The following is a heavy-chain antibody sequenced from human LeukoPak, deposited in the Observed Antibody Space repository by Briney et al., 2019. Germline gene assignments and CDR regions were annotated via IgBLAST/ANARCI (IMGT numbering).Heavy chain of an antibody. V-gene: IGHV3-30*18. D-gene: IGHD3-10*01. J-gene: IGHJ4*02. Sequence: PGGSLRLSCAASGFTFSSFGMHWVRQGPGKGLEWVAVISYDAGNKYYADSVEGRFTISRDNSKNTLYLQMNSLRPEDTAVYYCAKDKTSMVRGVMLQWGQGTLVTVSS. CDR1: GFTFSSFG. CDR2: ISYDAGNK. CDR3: AKDKTSMVRGVMLQ.